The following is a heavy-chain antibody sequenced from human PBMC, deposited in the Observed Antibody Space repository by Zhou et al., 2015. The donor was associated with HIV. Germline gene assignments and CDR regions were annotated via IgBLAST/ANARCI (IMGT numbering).Heavy chain of an antibody. D-gene: IGHD2-2*01. CDR1: GGTFSSYT. J-gene: IGHJ5*02. V-gene: IGHV1-69*09. Sequence: QVQLVQSGAEVKKPGSSVKVSCKASGGTFSSYTISWVRQAPGQGLEWMGRIIPILGIANYAQKFQGRVTITADKSTSTAYMELSSLRSEDTAVYYCARVTSVVPAAGWFDPWGQGTLVTVSS. CDR2: IIPILGIA. CDR3: ARVTSVVPAAGWFDP.